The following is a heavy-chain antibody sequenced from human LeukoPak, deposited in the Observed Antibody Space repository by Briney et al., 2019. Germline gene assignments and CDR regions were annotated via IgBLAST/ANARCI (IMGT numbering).Heavy chain of an antibody. Sequence: GASVKVSCKASGYTFTGYYIYWVRQAPGQGLEWMGWINPNSGGTNYAQKFQGRVTMTRDTSISTAYMELSRLRSDDTAVFYCARGRAWEPQDYWGQGTLVTVSS. CDR1: GYTFTGYY. D-gene: IGHD1-26*01. J-gene: IGHJ4*02. V-gene: IGHV1-2*02. CDR2: INPNSGGT. CDR3: ARGRAWEPQDY.